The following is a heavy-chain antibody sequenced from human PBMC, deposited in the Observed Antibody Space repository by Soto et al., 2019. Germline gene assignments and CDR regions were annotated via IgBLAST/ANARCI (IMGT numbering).Heavy chain of an antibody. Sequence: SDTLSLTCTVSGGSISSYYWSWIRQPPGKGLEWIGYIFYSGNTNYNPSLNSRVTLSVDTSKNQFSLKLTSVTAADTAVYYCARPAPGGPFDYWGQGTLVTVSS. V-gene: IGHV4-59*08. J-gene: IGHJ4*02. CDR3: ARPAPGGPFDY. CDR2: IFYSGNT. CDR1: GGSISSYY.